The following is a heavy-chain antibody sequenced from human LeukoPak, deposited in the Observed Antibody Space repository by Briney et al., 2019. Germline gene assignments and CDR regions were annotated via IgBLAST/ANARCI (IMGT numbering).Heavy chain of an antibody. CDR3: ARGSVATGLYFDY. D-gene: IGHD5-12*01. CDR1: GGSISSYY. J-gene: IGHJ4*02. Sequence: PSETLSLTCTVSGGSISSYYWSWIRQPPGKGLEWIGCIYYSGSTNYNPSLKSRVTISVDTSKNQFSLKLSSVTAADTAVYYCARGSVATGLYFDYWGQGTLVTVSS. V-gene: IGHV4-59*01. CDR2: IYYSGST.